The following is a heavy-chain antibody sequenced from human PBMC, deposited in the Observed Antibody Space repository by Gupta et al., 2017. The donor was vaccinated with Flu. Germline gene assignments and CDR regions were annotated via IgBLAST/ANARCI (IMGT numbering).Heavy chain of an antibody. CDR3: YLDDGWGSYRPDLDI. D-gene: IGHD3-16*02. J-gene: IGHJ3*02. CDR2: IKSKNDGGTT. Sequence: EVQLVESGGGLVKPGGSLRLSCAASGFTFSNAWMSWVRQAPGKGLEWVGRIKSKNDGGTTDYAAPGKGRFTISRDDAKNTLYMQMNRLKTEDTAVYYCYLDDGWGSYRPDLDIGGQGTMVTVSS. V-gene: IGHV3-15*01. CDR1: GFTFSNAW.